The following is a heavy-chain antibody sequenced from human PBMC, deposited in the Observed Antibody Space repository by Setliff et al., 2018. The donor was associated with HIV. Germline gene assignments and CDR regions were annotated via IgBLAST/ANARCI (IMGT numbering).Heavy chain of an antibody. CDR2: INAGNGNT. CDR1: GYDFTYYS. J-gene: IGHJ5*02. CDR3: ARERDSDGFQFDP. Sequence: ASVKVSCKASGYDFTYYSLHWVRQAPGQGLEWMGWINAGNGNTKYSQGLQGRLTITRDTSASTAYMDLSSLRSEDMAVYYCARERDSDGFQFDPWGQGTLVTVSS. D-gene: IGHD3-22*01. V-gene: IGHV1-3*03.